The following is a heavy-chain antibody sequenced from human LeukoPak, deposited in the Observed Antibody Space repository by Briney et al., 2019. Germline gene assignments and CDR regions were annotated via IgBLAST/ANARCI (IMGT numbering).Heavy chain of an antibody. V-gene: IGHV1-18*01. J-gene: IGHJ5*02. CDR1: GYTFTSYG. CDR2: ISAYHGNT. Sequence: GAAVKVSCKASGYTFTSYGISWVRQAPGQGLEGMGWISAYHGNTNYAQNLQRRVTMTTDTSPSTAYMERRSLRSDDTAVYYCARVTKATVVPYNWFDPWGQGTLVTVSS. D-gene: IGHD4-23*01. CDR3: ARVTKATVVPYNWFDP.